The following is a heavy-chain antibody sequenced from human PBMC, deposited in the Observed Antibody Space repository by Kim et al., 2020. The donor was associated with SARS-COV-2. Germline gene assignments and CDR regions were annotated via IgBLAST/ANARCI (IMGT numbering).Heavy chain of an antibody. CDR3: AHRPSIVGASGFDY. J-gene: IGHJ4*02. Sequence: SPSLKSRLTITKDTSKNQVVLTMTNMDPVDTATYYCAHRPSIVGASGFDYWGQGTLVTVSS. V-gene: IGHV2-5*01. D-gene: IGHD1-26*01.